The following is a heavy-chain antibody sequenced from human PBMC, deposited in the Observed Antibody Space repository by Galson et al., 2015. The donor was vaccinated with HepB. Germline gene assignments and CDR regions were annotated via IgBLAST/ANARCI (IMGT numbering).Heavy chain of an antibody. J-gene: IGHJ3*02. CDR2: IWYDGSNK. Sequence: SLRLSCAASGFTFSDYGMHWVRQAPGKGLEWVGVIWYDGSNKYYRDSVKGRFTISRDNSKNTLSLQISSLRAEDTGVYYCARGAHYFGSGHDAFDIWGQGTMVTVSS. V-gene: IGHV3-33*01. CDR3: ARGAHYFGSGHDAFDI. CDR1: GFTFSDYG. D-gene: IGHD3-10*01.